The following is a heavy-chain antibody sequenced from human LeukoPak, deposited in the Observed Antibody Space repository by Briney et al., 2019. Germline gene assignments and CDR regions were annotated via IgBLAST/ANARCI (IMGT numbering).Heavy chain of an antibody. CDR3: ARGEAYASSWNGD. Sequence: GESLKISCKGSGYSFTSYWIAWVRQMPGKGLEYMGIIYPGNSDTRYSPSSQGQVIISADTSINTAYLQWSSLKASDTAMYYYARGEAYASSWNGDWGQGTLVTVSS. CDR1: GYSFTSYW. CDR2: IYPGNSDT. V-gene: IGHV5-51*01. D-gene: IGHD6-13*01. J-gene: IGHJ4*02.